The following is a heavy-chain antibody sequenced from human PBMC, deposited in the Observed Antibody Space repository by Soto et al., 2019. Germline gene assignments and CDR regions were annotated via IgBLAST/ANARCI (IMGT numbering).Heavy chain of an antibody. CDR2: VSIGGST. V-gene: IGHV3-23*01. CDR1: GFTFSSYA. Sequence: PGRSLRLSCAASGFTFSSYAMGWVRQGPGKGLEWVAVVSIGGSTHYADSVRGRFTISRDNSKNTLSLQMNSLTAEDTAVYFCAKRRGAGGHFDYWGQGALVTGSS. J-gene: IGHJ4*02. D-gene: IGHD2-15*01. CDR3: AKRRGAGGHFDY.